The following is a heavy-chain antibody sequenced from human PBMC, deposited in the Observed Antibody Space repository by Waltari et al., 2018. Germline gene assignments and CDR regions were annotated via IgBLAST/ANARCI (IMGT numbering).Heavy chain of an antibody. Sequence: EVQLLESGGGLVQPGGSLRLSCAASGFTFSSYAMSWVRQALGKGLEWVSAVGGSGGSTYYAESVKGRFTISRDKSKNTLYLQMNSLRDEDTAVYYGIAAGGGLDYWGQGTLVTVSS. CDR3: IAAGGGLDY. D-gene: IGHD6-13*01. V-gene: IGHV3-23*01. CDR1: GFTFSSYA. CDR2: VGGSGGST. J-gene: IGHJ4*02.